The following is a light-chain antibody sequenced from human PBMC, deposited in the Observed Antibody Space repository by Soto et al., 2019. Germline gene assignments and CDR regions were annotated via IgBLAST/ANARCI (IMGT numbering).Light chain of an antibody. V-gene: IGKV3-20*01. Sequence: EVALTQSPGTLSLSPGERATLSCRASQSVSNNYFAWYQQKPGQAPRLLIFGSSDSATGIPDRFSGSGSGTDFALNISRREHEDFAVYYCQQYGSSPPYTFGQGTKLEIK. CDR1: QSVSNNY. CDR2: GSS. J-gene: IGKJ2*01. CDR3: QQYGSSPPYT.